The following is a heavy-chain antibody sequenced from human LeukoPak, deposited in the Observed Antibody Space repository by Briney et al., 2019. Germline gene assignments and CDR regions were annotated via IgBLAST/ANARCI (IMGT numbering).Heavy chain of an antibody. D-gene: IGHD2-2*01. CDR2: ISSSSSYI. J-gene: IGHJ4*02. CDR1: GFTFSSYS. Sequence: GGSLRLSCAASGFTFSSYSMNWVRQAPGKGLEWVSSISSSSSYIYYADSVKGRFTISRDNAKNSLYLQMNSLRAEDTAVYYSATVVVVPAATDYWGQGTPVTVSS. V-gene: IGHV3-21*01. CDR3: ATVVVVPAATDY.